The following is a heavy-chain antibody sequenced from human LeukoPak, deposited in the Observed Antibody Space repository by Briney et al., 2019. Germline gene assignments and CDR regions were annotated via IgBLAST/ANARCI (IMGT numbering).Heavy chain of an antibody. D-gene: IGHD5-12*01. J-gene: IGHJ6*02. Sequence: GGSLRLSCAASGFTFTNYGMHWVRQAPGKGLEWVAVISYDGTNKYYADSVKGRFTISRDNAKSSLFLQMNSLRDEDTAVYYCARDGYLGFYYYYSMDVWGRGTTVTVSS. CDR3: ARDGYLGFYYYYSMDV. CDR1: GFTFTNYG. CDR2: ISYDGTNK. V-gene: IGHV3-30*03.